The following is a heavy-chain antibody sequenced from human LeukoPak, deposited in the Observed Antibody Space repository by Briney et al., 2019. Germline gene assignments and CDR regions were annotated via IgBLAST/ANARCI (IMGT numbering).Heavy chain of an antibody. Sequence: SETLSLTCTVSGGSISSYYWSWIRQPPGKGLEWIGYIFYNGRTNYNPPLKSRVTISIGTSKNQFSLKLSSVTAADTAMYYCARALYDTHAFDIWGQGTMVTVSS. CDR1: GGSISSYY. J-gene: IGHJ3*02. CDR2: IFYNGRT. CDR3: ARALYDTHAFDI. D-gene: IGHD3-22*01. V-gene: IGHV4-59*01.